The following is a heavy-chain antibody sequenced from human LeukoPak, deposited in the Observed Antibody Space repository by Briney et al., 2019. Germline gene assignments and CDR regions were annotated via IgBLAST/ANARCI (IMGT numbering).Heavy chain of an antibody. Sequence: GRSLRLSCAASGFTFDDYAMHWVRQAPGKGLEWVSGISWNSGSIGYADSVKGRFTISRDNAKNSLYLQMNSLRAEDTALYYCATLWGYSGYDASFDYWGQGTLVTVSS. CDR3: ATLWGYSGYDASFDY. V-gene: IGHV3-9*01. CDR1: GFTFDDYA. D-gene: IGHD5-12*01. CDR2: ISWNSGSI. J-gene: IGHJ4*02.